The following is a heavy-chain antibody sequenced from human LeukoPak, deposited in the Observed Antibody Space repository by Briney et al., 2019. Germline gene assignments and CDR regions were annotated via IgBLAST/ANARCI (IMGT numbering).Heavy chain of an antibody. D-gene: IGHD3-22*01. CDR2: ISGSGIST. Sequence: GGSLRLSCAASGFTFSSYSMNWVRQAPGKGLEWVSGISGSGISTYYADSVKGRFTISRDNSKNTLYLQMNSLRVEDTAVYYCAKSANYYDSSGDDALDIWGQGTMVTVSS. J-gene: IGHJ3*02. V-gene: IGHV3-23*01. CDR3: AKSANYYDSSGDDALDI. CDR1: GFTFSSYS.